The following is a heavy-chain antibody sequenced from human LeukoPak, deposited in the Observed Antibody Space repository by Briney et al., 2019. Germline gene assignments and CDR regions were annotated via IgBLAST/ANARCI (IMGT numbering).Heavy chain of an antibody. Sequence: HPGGSLRLSCAASGFTFSDYDMHWVRQATGKGLEWVSAIGTAGDTYYTGPVKGRFTISRENAKNSLYLQMNSLRAGDTAVYYCARVAKERVGGVYYFDYWGQGTLVTVSS. J-gene: IGHJ4*02. CDR2: IGTAGDT. D-gene: IGHD1-1*01. CDR1: GFTFSDYD. CDR3: ARVAKERVGGVYYFDY. V-gene: IGHV3-13*01.